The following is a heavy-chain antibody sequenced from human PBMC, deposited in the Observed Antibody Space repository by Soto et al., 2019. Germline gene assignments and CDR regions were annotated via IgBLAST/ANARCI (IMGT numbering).Heavy chain of an antibody. V-gene: IGHV3-23*01. Sequence: GGSLRLSCAASGFTFSSYAMNWVRQAPGKGLEWVSVISGSGGSTYYADSVKGRFTISRDNSKNTLNLQMNSLRAEDTAVYYCARRSSSWYFNFWAQRTLVPVSS. CDR3: ARRSSSWYFNF. J-gene: IGHJ4*02. D-gene: IGHD6-13*01. CDR1: GFTFSSYA. CDR2: ISGSGGST.